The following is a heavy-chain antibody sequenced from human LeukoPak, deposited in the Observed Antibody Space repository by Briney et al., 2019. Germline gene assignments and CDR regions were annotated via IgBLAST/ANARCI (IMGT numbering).Heavy chain of an antibody. V-gene: IGHV1-2*02. D-gene: IGHD2-2*01. Sequence: GGSLRLSCAASGFTFTGYYMHWVRQAPGQGLEWMGWINPNSGGTNYAQKFQGRVTMTRDTSISTAYMELSRLRSDDTAVYYCARFPISSGPAPPYFDYWGQGTLVTVSS. CDR1: GFTFTGYY. J-gene: IGHJ4*02. CDR2: INPNSGGT. CDR3: ARFPISSGPAPPYFDY.